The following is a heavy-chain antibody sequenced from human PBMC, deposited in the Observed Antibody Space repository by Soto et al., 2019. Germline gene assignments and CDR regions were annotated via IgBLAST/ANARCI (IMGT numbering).Heavy chain of an antibody. Sequence: EVQLVESGGGLIQPGGSLTLSCVASGFSVSNSYMSWVRQAPGKGLEWVSVIYSGGSTYYADSVKGRFTISRDNSKNTVYLQMTSLGVEDTAAYFCARSSGWYEADAFDIWGRGTMVTVSA. J-gene: IGHJ3*02. D-gene: IGHD6-19*01. V-gene: IGHV3-53*01. CDR1: GFSVSNSY. CDR3: ARSSGWYEADAFDI. CDR2: IYSGGST.